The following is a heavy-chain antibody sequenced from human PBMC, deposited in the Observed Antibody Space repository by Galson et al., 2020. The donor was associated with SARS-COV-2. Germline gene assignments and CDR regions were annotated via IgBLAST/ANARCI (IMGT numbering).Heavy chain of an antibody. V-gene: IGHV4-30-4*01. Sequence: SETLSLTCTVSGDSISNGNYYWSWIRQPPGKGLEYIGYIYYSGSTYYNPSLKGRASISKDTSKNQFSLTLSSVTAADTAVYYCAREVVLNVLYYFDHWGQGTLVTVSS. D-gene: IGHD3-22*01. CDR1: GDSISNGNYY. CDR3: AREVVLNVLYYFDH. CDR2: IYYSGST. J-gene: IGHJ4*02.